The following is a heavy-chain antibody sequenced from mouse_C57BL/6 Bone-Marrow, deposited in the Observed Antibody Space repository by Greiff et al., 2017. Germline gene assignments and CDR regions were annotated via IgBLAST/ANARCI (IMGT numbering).Heavy chain of an antibody. J-gene: IGHJ2*01. CDR2: IYPGSGST. CDR3: ARRDYYGSSYVGYYFDY. V-gene: IGHV1-55*01. CDR1: GYTFTSYW. Sequence: QVQLQQPGAELVKPGASVKMSCKASGYTFTSYWITWVKQRPGQGLEWIGGIYPGSGSTNYNEKFKSKATLTVDTSSSTAYMQLSSLTSEDSAVYYCARRDYYGSSYVGYYFDYWGQGTTLTVSS. D-gene: IGHD1-1*01.